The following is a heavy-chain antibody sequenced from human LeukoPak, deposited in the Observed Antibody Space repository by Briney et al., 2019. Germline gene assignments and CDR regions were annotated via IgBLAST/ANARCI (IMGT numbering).Heavy chain of an antibody. V-gene: IGHV3-33*01. D-gene: IGHD3-10*01. CDR1: GFTFSSYG. CDR3: ARSGSTYYYGMDV. CDR2: IWYDGTDK. J-gene: IGHJ6*02. Sequence: GGSLRLSCAASGFTFSSYGMHWVRQGPGKGLEWVTFIWYDGTDKNYADSVKGRFTISRDNSKNTLYLQMNSLRAEDTAVYYCARSGSTYYYGMDVWGQGTTVSVSS.